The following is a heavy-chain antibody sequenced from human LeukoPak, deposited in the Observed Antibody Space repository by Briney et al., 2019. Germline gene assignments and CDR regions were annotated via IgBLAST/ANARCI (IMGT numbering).Heavy chain of an antibody. D-gene: IGHD4-17*01. Sequence: GESLRLSCAASGFMFADHGMTWVRQVPGKGLGWVSGINWNGGSTGYVDSVKGRFTISRDNAKNVLFLQMNNLRAEDTAFYYCARGERDLRDWGQGTLVTVSS. V-gene: IGHV3-20*04. CDR3: ARGERDLRD. J-gene: IGHJ4*02. CDR1: GFMFADHG. CDR2: INWNGGST.